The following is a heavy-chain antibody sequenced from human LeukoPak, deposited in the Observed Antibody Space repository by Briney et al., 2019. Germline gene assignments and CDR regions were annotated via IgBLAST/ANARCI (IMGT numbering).Heavy chain of an antibody. D-gene: IGHD2-2*01. CDR3: VVPAATPSGYYYGMDV. CDR1: GFTVSSNY. J-gene: IGHJ6*04. V-gene: IGHV3-53*01. CDR2: IYSGGST. Sequence: PGGSLRLSCAASGFTVSSNYMSWVRQAPGKGLEWVSVIYSGGSTYYADFVKGRFTISSNNSKNTLYLQMNRLRAEDTAVYYCVVPAATPSGYYYGMDVWGKGTTVTVSS.